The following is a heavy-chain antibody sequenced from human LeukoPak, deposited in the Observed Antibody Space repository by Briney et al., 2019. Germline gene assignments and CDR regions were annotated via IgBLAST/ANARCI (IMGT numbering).Heavy chain of an antibody. CDR1: GGSISSTNW. D-gene: IGHD2-15*01. CDR3: ARGPGVVVVAATNFDYYYYGMDV. V-gene: IGHV4-4*02. Sequence: SETPSLTCGVSGGSISSTNWWTWVRQPPGEGLEWIGEVELSGRTNYNPSLESRVTISVDMSASHISLKLTSVTAADTAVYYCARGPGVVVVAATNFDYYYYGMDVWGRGTTVTVSS. J-gene: IGHJ6*02. CDR2: VELSGRT.